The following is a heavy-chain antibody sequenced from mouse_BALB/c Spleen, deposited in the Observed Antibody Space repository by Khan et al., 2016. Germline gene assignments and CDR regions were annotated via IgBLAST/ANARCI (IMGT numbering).Heavy chain of an antibody. J-gene: IGHJ4*01. CDR1: GFTFNTYA. CDR2: IRSKSNNYAT. D-gene: IGHD1-3*01. CDR3: VRHVVNKEYAIDY. V-gene: IGHV10-1*02. Sequence: EVQLVESGGGLVQPKGSLKLSCAASGFTFNTYAMNWVRQAPGKGLEWVARIRSKSNNYATYYADSVKDRFTISRDDSQSMLYLQMNNLKTEDTAMYYCVRHVVNKEYAIDYWGQGTSVTVSS.